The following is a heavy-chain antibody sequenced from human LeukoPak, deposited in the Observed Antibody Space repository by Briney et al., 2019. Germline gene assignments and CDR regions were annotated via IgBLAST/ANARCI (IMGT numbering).Heavy chain of an antibody. CDR2: IKEDGSEK. J-gene: IGHJ6*03. D-gene: IGHD2-15*01. CDR3: ARQKAVVVEAATPEEDYDDYVDYYYYLDV. V-gene: IGHV3-7*01. Sequence: PGGCLRLSCAASVFIFSRYWMSSVRQAPGKGLEWVANIKEDGSEKYYVDSVEGRLTISRDNAKNSLSLQIKSLRAGDTAVYYCARQKAVVVEAATPEEDYDDYVDYYYYLDVWGKGTTVTVSS. CDR1: VFIFSRYW.